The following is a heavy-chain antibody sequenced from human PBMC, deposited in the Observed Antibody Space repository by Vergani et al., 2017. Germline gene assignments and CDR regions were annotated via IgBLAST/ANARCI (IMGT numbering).Heavy chain of an antibody. Sequence: QVQLVESGGGVVQPGRSLRLSCAASGFTFSSYGMHWVRQAPGKGLEWVAVISYDGSNKYYADSVKGRFTISRDNSKNTLYLQMNSLRAEDTAVNYCAKLWGDYYDSSGYYAAAPLIWGQGTMVTVSS. CDR2: ISYDGSNK. V-gene: IGHV3-30*18. CDR1: GFTFSSYG. CDR3: AKLWGDYYDSSGYYAAAPLI. J-gene: IGHJ3*02. D-gene: IGHD3-22*01.